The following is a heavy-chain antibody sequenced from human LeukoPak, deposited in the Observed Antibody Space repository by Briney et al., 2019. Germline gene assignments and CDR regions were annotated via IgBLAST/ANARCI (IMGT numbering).Heavy chain of an antibody. Sequence: PGGSLRLSCAASGFTFSSYAMHWVRQAPGKWLEWVAVISYDGSNKYYADSVKGRFTISRDNSKNTLYLQMNSLRAEDTAVYYCARERVAAAGTGSRFDYWGQGTLVTVSS. CDR1: GFTFSSYA. CDR2: ISYDGSNK. V-gene: IGHV3-30-3*01. D-gene: IGHD6-13*01. CDR3: ARERVAAAGTGSRFDY. J-gene: IGHJ4*02.